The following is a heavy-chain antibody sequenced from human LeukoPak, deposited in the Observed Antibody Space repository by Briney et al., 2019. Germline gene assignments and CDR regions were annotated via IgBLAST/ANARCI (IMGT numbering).Heavy chain of an antibody. V-gene: IGHV4-61*02. CDR1: GGSLSSGGYY. CDR3: ARHTALRWLQRGYYFDY. CDR2: IYTNGNT. D-gene: IGHD5-24*01. Sequence: SSETLSLTCTVSGGSLSSGGYYWSWIRQPAGKGLEWIGRIYTNGNTNYNPSLKSRVTISVDTSKNQFSLKLSSVTAADTAVYYCARHTALRWLQRGYYFDYWGQGTLVTVSS. J-gene: IGHJ4*02.